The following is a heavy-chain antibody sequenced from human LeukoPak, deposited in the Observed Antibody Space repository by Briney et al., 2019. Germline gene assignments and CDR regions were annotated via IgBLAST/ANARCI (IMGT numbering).Heavy chain of an antibody. CDR2: INHSGST. J-gene: IGHJ4*02. Sequence: GSLRLSCAASGFTFSNYAMTWVRQPPGKGLEWIGEINHSGSTNYNPSLKSRVTISVDTSKNQFSLKLSSVTAADTAVYYCARFTFGGVIAPGEGYFDYWGQGTLVTVSS. V-gene: IGHV4-34*01. CDR1: GFTFSNYA. CDR3: ARFTFGGVIAPGEGYFDY. D-gene: IGHD3-16*02.